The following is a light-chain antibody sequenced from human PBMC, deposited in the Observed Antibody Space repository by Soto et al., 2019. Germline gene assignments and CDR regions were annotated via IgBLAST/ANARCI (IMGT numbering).Light chain of an antibody. Sequence: QSVLTQPASVSGFPGRSITISCTGTSSDVGSYNLVSWYQQHPGKAPKLMIYEGSKRPSGVSNRFSGSKSGNTASLTISGLQAEDEADYYCCSYAGSSTSLYVFGTGTKVTVL. V-gene: IGLV2-23*01. J-gene: IGLJ1*01. CDR3: CSYAGSSTSLYV. CDR2: EGS. CDR1: SSDVGSYNL.